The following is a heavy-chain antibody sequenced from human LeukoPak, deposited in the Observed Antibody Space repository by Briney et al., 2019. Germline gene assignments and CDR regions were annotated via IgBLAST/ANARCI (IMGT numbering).Heavy chain of an antibody. D-gene: IGHD4-17*01. V-gene: IGHV3-74*01. CDR1: GFTFSGYW. CDR2: IKYDGSYT. J-gene: IGHJ3*02. CDR3: AKPMTTVTTSAFDI. Sequence: GGSLRLSCAASGFTFSGYWMHWVRQAPGKGLVWVARIKYDGSYTNYADSVKGRFAISRDNAKNTLYLQMNSLRAEDTAVYYCAKPMTTVTTSAFDIWGQGTMVTVSS.